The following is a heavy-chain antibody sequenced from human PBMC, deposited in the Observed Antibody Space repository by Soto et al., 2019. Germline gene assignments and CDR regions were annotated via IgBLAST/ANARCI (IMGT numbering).Heavy chain of an antibody. V-gene: IGHV3-73*01. D-gene: IGHD5-12*01. Sequence: GGSLRLSCAASGFTFSGSAMHWVRQASGKGLEWVGRIRSKANSYATAYAASVKGRFTISRDDSKNTAHLQMNSLKTEDTAVYYCTSTTFNRDGYNYVYWGQGTLVTVSS. CDR2: IRSKANSYAT. J-gene: IGHJ4*02. CDR1: GFTFSGSA. CDR3: TSTTFNRDGYNYVY.